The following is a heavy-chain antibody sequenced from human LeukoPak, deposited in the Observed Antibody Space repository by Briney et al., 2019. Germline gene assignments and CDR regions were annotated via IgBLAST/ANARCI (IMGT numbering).Heavy chain of an antibody. CDR1: GFTFSDYW. V-gene: IGHV3-74*01. J-gene: IGHJ4*02. CDR3: AREAKVGGALQY. D-gene: IGHD1-26*01. Sequence: GGSLRLSCAASGFTFSDYWMHWVRQAPGRGLVWVSRINTDGSFTRYADSVQGRVTISRDTAKNTLFLQMNSLRAEDTAVYYCAREAKVGGALQYWGQGILVTVSS. CDR2: INTDGSFT.